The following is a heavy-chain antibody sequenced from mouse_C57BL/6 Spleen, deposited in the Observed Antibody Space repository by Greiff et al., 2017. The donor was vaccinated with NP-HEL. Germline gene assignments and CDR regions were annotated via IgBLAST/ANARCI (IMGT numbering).Heavy chain of an antibody. J-gene: IGHJ4*01. CDR3: VRESSHYDYDEGYAMDY. CDR2: IRSKGSNYAT. Sequence: EVLLVESGGGLVQPKGSLKLSCAASGFTFNTYAMHWVRQAPGKGLEWVARIRSKGSNYATYYADSVKDRFTISRDDSQSMLYLQMNNLKTEDTAMYYCVRESSHYDYDEGYAMDYWGQGTSVTVSS. CDR1: GFTFNTYA. D-gene: IGHD2-4*01. V-gene: IGHV10-3*01.